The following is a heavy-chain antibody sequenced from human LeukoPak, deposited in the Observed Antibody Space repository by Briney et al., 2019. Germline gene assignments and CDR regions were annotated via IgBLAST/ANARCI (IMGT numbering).Heavy chain of an antibody. CDR1: GFTFSSYG. Sequence: GGSLRLSCAASGFTFSSYGMHWVRQAPGKGLEWVAVIWYDGNNKYYADSVKGRFTISRDNSKNTLYLQMNSLRAEDTAVYYCARSPARRMVATLDYWGQGTLVTVSS. J-gene: IGHJ4*02. CDR2: IWYDGNNK. CDR3: ARSPARRMVATLDY. V-gene: IGHV3-33*01. D-gene: IGHD5-12*01.